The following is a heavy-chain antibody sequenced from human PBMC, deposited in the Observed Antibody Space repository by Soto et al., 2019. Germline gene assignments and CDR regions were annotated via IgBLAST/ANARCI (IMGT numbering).Heavy chain of an antibody. Sequence: GGSLRLSCAASGFTFRSYGMHWVRKARGTGLEWVAVISDDGSNKYYADSVKGRFTTSRDNSKNTLYLQMNSLRAEDTAVYYCARSLRFLEWHIDNWGQGTLVTVSS. D-gene: IGHD3-3*01. CDR2: ISDDGSNK. CDR3: ARSLRFLEWHIDN. V-gene: IGHV3-30*03. CDR1: GFTFRSYG. J-gene: IGHJ4*02.